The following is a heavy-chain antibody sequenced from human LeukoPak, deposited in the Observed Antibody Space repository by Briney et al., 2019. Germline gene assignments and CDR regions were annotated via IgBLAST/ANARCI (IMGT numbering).Heavy chain of an antibody. Sequence: ASVKVSCKTSGFTFSTHDINWVRQATGQGLEWMGWMNPGSGDTGYAQRFQGRVTMTRDTSTSTVYMELSSLRSEDTAVYYCAREPSYSSSNYYGMDVWGQGTTVTVSS. D-gene: IGHD6-6*01. CDR3: AREPSYSSSNYYGMDV. CDR1: GFTFSTHD. J-gene: IGHJ6*02. V-gene: IGHV1-8*01. CDR2: MNPGSGDT.